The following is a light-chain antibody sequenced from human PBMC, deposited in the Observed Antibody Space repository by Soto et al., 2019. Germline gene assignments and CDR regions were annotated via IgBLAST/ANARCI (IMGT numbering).Light chain of an antibody. Sequence: QSALTQPASVSGSPGQSITISCTGTSSDVGFSNYIFWYQQHPGKAPKLIISDVSNRPSGVSNRFSGSKSANTASLTISGLQAEDEADYYCSSFTSSDTDVFGSGTKLTVL. CDR1: SSDVGFSNY. V-gene: IGLV2-14*03. CDR3: SSFTSSDTDV. CDR2: DVS. J-gene: IGLJ1*01.